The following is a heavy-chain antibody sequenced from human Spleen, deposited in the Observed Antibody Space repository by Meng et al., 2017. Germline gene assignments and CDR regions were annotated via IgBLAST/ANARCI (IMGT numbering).Heavy chain of an antibody. V-gene: IGHV4-61*03. CDR2: IYYTGSS. CDR3: AVGTFDI. J-gene: IGHJ3*02. Sequence: GSLRLSCTVSGGSVSSGSYYWGWIRQPPGKGLEWIGYIYYTGSSYYNPSLKSRVTISVDTSKNRFSLKMNSLTAADTAVYYCAVGTFDIWGQGTMVTVSS. D-gene: IGHD7-27*01. CDR1: GGSVSSGSYY.